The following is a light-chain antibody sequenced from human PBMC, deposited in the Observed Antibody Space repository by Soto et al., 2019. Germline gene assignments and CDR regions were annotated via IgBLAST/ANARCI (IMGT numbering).Light chain of an antibody. CDR1: QSVSSSY. V-gene: IGKV3-15*01. CDR2: GAS. J-gene: IGKJ4*01. Sequence: IVLTQSPRSLSLSPWERASLYCWASQSVSSSYLAWYQQKPGQAPRLLIYGASTRATGIPARFSGSGSGTEFTLTISSLQSEDFAVYYCQQYNNWPLTFGGGTKVDIK. CDR3: QQYNNWPLT.